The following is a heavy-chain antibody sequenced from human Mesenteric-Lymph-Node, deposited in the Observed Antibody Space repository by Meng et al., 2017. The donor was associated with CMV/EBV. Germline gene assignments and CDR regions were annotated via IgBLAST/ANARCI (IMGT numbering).Heavy chain of an antibody. CDR2: ISSSGSTI. Sequence: GESLKISCAASGFTFSDYYMSWIRQAPGKGLEWVSYISSSGSTIYYADSVKGRFTISRDNAENSLYLQMNSLRAEDTAVYYCARGDKTYYDILTGYYPWYYYGMDVWGQGTTVTVSS. CDR3: ARGDKTYYDILTGYYPWYYYGMDV. J-gene: IGHJ6*02. V-gene: IGHV3-11*01. D-gene: IGHD3-9*01. CDR1: GFTFSDYY.